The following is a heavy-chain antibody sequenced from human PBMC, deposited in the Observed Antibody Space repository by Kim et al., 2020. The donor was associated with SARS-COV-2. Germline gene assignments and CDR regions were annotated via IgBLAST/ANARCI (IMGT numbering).Heavy chain of an antibody. J-gene: IGHJ3*02. D-gene: IGHD3-22*01. CDR3: AKVGYYDSSGYYFHRAFDI. V-gene: IGHV3-23*01. Sequence: GRFTISRDNSKNPLYLQMNSLRAEDTAVYYCAKVGYYDSSGYYFHRAFDIWGQGTMVTVSS.